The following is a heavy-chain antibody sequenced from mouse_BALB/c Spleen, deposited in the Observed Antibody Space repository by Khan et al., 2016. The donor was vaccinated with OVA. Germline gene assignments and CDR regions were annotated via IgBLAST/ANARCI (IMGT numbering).Heavy chain of an antibody. D-gene: IGHD1-2*01. V-gene: IGHV1S29*02. Sequence: EMQLQESGPELVKPGASVKISCKASGYTFTDYNMDWVKQSHGKSLEWIGYIYPNSGGTGYNQKFKTKATLTVDISSSTAYMELRSLTSEDSAIYYCTRSGYGSFAFWGQGTLVTVSA. CDR1: GYTFTDYN. CDR2: IYPNSGGT. CDR3: TRSGYGSFAF. J-gene: IGHJ3*01.